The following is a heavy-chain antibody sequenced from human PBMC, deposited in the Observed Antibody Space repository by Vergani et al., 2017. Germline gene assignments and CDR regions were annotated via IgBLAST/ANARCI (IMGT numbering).Heavy chain of an antibody. V-gene: IGHV4-34*01. Sequence: QVQLQQWGAGLLKPSETLSLTCAVYGGSFSGYYWSWIRQPPGKGLEWIGEIKHSGSTNYNPSLKSRVTISVDTSKNQFSLKLSSVTAADTAVYYCARGLGTVPNNWFDPWGQGTLVTVSS. D-gene: IGHD4-17*01. CDR1: GGSFSGYY. CDR2: IKHSGST. CDR3: ARGLGTVPNNWFDP. J-gene: IGHJ5*02.